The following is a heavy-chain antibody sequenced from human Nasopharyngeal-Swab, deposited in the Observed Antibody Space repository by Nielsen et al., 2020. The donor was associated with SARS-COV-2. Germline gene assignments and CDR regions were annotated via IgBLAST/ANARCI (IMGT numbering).Heavy chain of an antibody. CDR3: ARPDYDASFQT. V-gene: IGHV3-30-3*01. CDR1: GFTFSSYA. CDR2: ISYDGSNK. Sequence: GGSLRLSCAASGFTFSSYAMHWVRQAPGKGLEWVAVISYDGSNKYYADSVKGRFTISRDNSKNTLYLQMNSLRAEDTAVYYCARPDYDASFQTWGQGTLVTVP. J-gene: IGHJ1*01. D-gene: IGHD3-22*01.